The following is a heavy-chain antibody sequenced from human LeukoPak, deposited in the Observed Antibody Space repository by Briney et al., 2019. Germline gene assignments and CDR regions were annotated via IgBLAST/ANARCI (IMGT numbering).Heavy chain of an antibody. J-gene: IGHJ5*02. Sequence: PSETLSPTCTVSGGSISSGGYSWSWIRQPPGKGLEWIGYIYHSGSTYYNPSLKSRVTISVDRSKNQFSLKLNSVTAADTAVYYCAGQRSMAPLFDPWGQGTLVTVSS. CDR3: AGQRSMAPLFDP. CDR1: GGSISSGGYS. D-gene: IGHD1-1*01. V-gene: IGHV4-30-2*01. CDR2: IYHSGST.